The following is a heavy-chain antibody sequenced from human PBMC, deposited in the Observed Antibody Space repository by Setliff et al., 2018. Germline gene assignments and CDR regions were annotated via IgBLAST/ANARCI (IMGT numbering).Heavy chain of an antibody. V-gene: IGHV4-39*02. Sequence: PSETLSLTCTVSGGSIRSSTHYWGWIRQPPGKGLEWIGTIYYSGLTYYTPSLRSRATISVDTSKNRFSLQLSSVTAADTAVYYCAGYQGSESNYKVVNWFDPWGQGTLVTVSS. D-gene: IGHD3-10*01. J-gene: IGHJ5*02. CDR2: IYYSGLT. CDR1: GGSIRSSTHY. CDR3: AGYQGSESNYKVVNWFDP.